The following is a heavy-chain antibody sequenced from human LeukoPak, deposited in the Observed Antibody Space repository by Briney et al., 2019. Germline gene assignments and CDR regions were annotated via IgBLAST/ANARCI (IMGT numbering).Heavy chain of an antibody. V-gene: IGHV3-21*01. Sequence: GGSLRLSCAASGFTFSSYSMNWVRQAPGKGLERVSSISSSSSYIYYADSVKGRFTISRDNAKNSLYLQMNSLRAEDTAVYYCARPCPYCSSTSGGYFDYWGQGTLVTVSS. D-gene: IGHD2-2*01. CDR1: GFTFSSYS. CDR3: ARPCPYCSSTSGGYFDY. J-gene: IGHJ4*02. CDR2: ISSSSSYI.